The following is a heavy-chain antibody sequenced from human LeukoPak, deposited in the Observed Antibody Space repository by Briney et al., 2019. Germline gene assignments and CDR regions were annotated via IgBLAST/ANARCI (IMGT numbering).Heavy chain of an antibody. J-gene: IGHJ6*03. CDR3: AKGPGEQLVFYYYYMDV. CDR1: GFTFDTYG. D-gene: IGHD6-6*01. V-gene: IGHV3-23*01. CDR2: ISGSGGST. Sequence: PGGSLRLSCAASGFTFDTYGMTWVRQAPGKGLEWVSAISGSGGSTYYADSVKGRFTISRDNSKNTLYLQMNSLRAEDTAVYYCAKGPGEQLVFYYYYMDVWGKGTTVTVSS.